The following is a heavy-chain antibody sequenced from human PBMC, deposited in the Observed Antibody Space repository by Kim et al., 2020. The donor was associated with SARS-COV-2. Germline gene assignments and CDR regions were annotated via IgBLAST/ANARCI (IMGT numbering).Heavy chain of an antibody. Sequence: ASVKVSCKASGYTFTTYAMNWVRQAPGQELGWMGWINTNTGNPTYAQGFTGQFVFSLDTSVSTAYLQISSLKAEDTAVYYCARDDGGSGSYYNPLRYWGQGTLVTVSS. CDR2: INTNTGNP. CDR3: ARDDGGSGSYYNPLRY. V-gene: IGHV7-4-1*02. CDR1: GYTFTTYA. J-gene: IGHJ4*02. D-gene: IGHD3-10*01.